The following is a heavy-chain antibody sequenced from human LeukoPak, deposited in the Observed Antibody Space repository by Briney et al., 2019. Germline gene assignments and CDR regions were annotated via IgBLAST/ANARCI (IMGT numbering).Heavy chain of an antibody. D-gene: IGHD2-15*01. CDR3: AKAPVTTCRGAFCYPFDY. CDR2: ISDTGNT. V-gene: IGHV3-53*01. CDR1: GFTVSSNS. J-gene: IGHJ4*02. Sequence: GGSLRLSCTVSGFTVSSNSMSWVRQAPGKGLEWVSAISDTGNTYHADSVKGRFTISRDSSKNTLFLQMNGLRPEDAAVYYCAKAPVTTCRGAFCYPFDYWGLGTLVTVSS.